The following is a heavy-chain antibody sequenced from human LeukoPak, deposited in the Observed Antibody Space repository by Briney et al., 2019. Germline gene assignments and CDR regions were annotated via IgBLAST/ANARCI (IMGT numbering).Heavy chain of an antibody. CDR1: GYTFTGYY. CDR2: INPNSGGT. Sequence: ASVKVSCKASGYTFTGYYMHWVRQAPGQGLEWMGWINPNSGGTNYAQKFQGWVTMTRDTSISTAYMELSRLRSDDTAVYYCARDFANNYGDNHWFDPWGQGTLVTVSS. J-gene: IGHJ5*02. D-gene: IGHD4-17*01. CDR3: ARDFANNYGDNHWFDP. V-gene: IGHV1-2*04.